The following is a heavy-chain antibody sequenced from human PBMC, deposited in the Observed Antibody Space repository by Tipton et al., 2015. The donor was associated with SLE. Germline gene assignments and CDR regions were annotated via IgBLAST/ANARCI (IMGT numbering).Heavy chain of an antibody. CDR1: GYTFTEYG. J-gene: IGHJ4*02. CDR2: ISAYNGNT. D-gene: IGHD2-2*01. Sequence: QLVQSGGEVKKPGASMKVSCKPSGYTFTEYGINWVRQAPGQGLEWMGWISAYNGNTNYAEKFQGRVTMTTDTATSTAYMELRSLTSDDTAVYYCVRGGGRREEYCTGISCRMEYWGQGTLVTVSS. V-gene: IGHV1-18*01. CDR3: VRGGGRREEYCTGISCRMEY.